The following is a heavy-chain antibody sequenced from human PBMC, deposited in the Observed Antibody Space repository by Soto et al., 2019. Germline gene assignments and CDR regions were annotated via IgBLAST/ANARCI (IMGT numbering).Heavy chain of an antibody. CDR1: GFTVSSKY. V-gene: IGHV3-66*01. CDR2: IYSDGST. D-gene: IGHD1-20*01. J-gene: IGHJ6*03. CDR3: ARSMRVTGSNYYYYYYMDV. Sequence: PGGSLRLSCAASGFTVSSKYMSWVRQAPGKGLEWVSVIYSDGSTYYADSVKGRFTISRDDSENTLYLQMNSLRAEDTAVYYCARSMRVTGSNYYYYYYMDVWGKGTTVTVSS.